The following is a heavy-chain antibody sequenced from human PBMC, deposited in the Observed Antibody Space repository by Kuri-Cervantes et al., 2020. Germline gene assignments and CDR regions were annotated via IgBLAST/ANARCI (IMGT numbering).Heavy chain of an antibody. J-gene: IGHJ4*02. V-gene: IGHV2-5*02. CDR1: VFSLMTRGVG. Sequence: SGATLVKPTQILTLTCNYSVFSLMTRGVGGGWIREPPGKALEWLALLYWDDDKRYSPSLKSRLTITKDTSKNQVVLTMTNMDPVDTATYYWAHGDLRLGELSLLGSDYWGQGTLVTVSS. CDR3: AHGDLRLGELSLLGSDY. CDR2: LYWDDDK. D-gene: IGHD3-16*02.